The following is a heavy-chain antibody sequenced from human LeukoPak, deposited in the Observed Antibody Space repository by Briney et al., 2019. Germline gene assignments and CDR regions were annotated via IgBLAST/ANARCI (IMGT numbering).Heavy chain of an antibody. V-gene: IGHV3-21*01. CDR2: ISSSSSYI. D-gene: IGHD3-10*02. Sequence: PGGSLRLSCAASGFTFSNYGMGWVRQAPGKGLEWVSSISSSSSYIYYADSVKGRFTISRDNAKNTLYLQMNSLRAEDTAVYYCAELGITIIGGVWGKGTTVTISS. J-gene: IGHJ6*04. CDR3: AELGITIIGGV. CDR1: GFTFSNYG.